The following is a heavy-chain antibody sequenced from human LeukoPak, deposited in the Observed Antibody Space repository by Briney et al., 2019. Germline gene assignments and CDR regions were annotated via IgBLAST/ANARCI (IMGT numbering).Heavy chain of an antibody. CDR1: GGSIKNYY. CDR3: ARQSDPYYHYGLDF. V-gene: IGHV4-59*01. Sequence: SETLSLTCALSGGSIKNYYGSWIRQPLGKGLGWIGYVYYTGTTSYNPSLKSRVTISVETSKNQFSLTLNSVTAADTAVYHCARQSDPYYHYGLDFWGQGTTVIVSS. CDR2: VYYTGTT. J-gene: IGHJ6*02.